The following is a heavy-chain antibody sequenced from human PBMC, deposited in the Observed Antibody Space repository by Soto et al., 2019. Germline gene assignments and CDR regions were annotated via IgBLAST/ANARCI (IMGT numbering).Heavy chain of an antibody. CDR3: ARGRYGAY. CDR1: GYTFTSYG. D-gene: IGHD3-10*01. V-gene: IGHV1-18*01. Sequence: QVHLVQSGAEVKKPGASVKVSCKGSGYTFTSYGITWVRQAPGQGLEWMGWISARNGDTDYAQKLQGRVTVTRDPSTSTAYMELRILRSDDTAVYYCARGRYGAYWGQGALVNVSS. J-gene: IGHJ4*02. CDR2: ISARNGDT.